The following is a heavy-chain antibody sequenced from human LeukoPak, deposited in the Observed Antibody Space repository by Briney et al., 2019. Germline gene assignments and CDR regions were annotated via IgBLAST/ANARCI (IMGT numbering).Heavy chain of an antibody. V-gene: IGHV4-59*01. Sequence: SETLSLTCTVSGGSISSYHWSWIRQPPGKGLECIGYIYYSGSTHYNPSLKSRVTISVDTSKNQFSLKLSSVTAADTAVYYCAKPPPWDSSDYYYSGWYFQHWGQGTLVTVSS. CDR3: AKPPPWDSSDYYYSGWYFQH. CDR2: IYYSGST. CDR1: GGSISSYH. J-gene: IGHJ1*01. D-gene: IGHD3-22*01.